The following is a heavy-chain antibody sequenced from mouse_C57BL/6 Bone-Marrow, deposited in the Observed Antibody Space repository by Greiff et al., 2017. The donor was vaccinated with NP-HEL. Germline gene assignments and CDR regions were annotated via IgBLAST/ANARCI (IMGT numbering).Heavy chain of an antibody. Sequence: EVKLMESGGGLVQPGGSLKLSCAASGFTFSDYYMYWVRQTPEKRLEWVAYISNGGGSTYYLDTVKGRFTISRDNAKNTLYLQMSRLKSEDTAMYYCARHPAMDYWGQGTSVTVSS. CDR2: ISNGGGST. CDR3: ARHPAMDY. J-gene: IGHJ4*01. CDR1: GFTFSDYY. V-gene: IGHV5-12*01.